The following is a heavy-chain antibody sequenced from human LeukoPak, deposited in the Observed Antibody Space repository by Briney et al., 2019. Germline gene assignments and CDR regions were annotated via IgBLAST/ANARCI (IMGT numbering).Heavy chain of an antibody. CDR1: GGSIISSY. D-gene: IGHD6-13*01. V-gene: IGHV4-59*08. CDR2: VYYGGSPTY. J-gene: IGHJ4*02. Sequence: PSETLSLTCSVSGGSIISSYWSWIRQPPGKGLEWIGYVYYGGSPTYNYNPSLKSRVTISVDTSKNQLPLRLSSVTAADTAVYFCARIAAAGPFDYWGQGALVTVSS. CDR3: ARIAAAGPFDY.